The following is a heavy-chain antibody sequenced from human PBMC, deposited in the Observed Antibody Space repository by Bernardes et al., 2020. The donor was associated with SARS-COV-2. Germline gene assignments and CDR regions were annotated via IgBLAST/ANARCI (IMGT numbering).Heavy chain of an antibody. CDR2: ISGSGNTT. Sequence: WGSLRLSCAASGFTFTKCDMSWVRLAPGKGPEWISGISGSGNTTYYADSVKGRFTISRDNSRNTLYLRMDSLRAEETAVYYGAKYDSRPRCGAPGFDPWGQGTLVTDSS. V-gene: IGHV3-23*01. CDR1: GFTFTKCD. D-gene: IGHD2-21*01. CDR3: AKYDSRPRCGAPGFDP. J-gene: IGHJ5*02.